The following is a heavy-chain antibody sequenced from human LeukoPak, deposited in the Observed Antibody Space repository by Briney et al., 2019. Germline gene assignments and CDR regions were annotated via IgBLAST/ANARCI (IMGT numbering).Heavy chain of an antibody. V-gene: IGHV2-5*02. CDR2: TYWDDDK. J-gene: IGHJ4*02. CDR1: GLSLSTGGVG. Sequence: GPTLVNPTQPLTLTCTFSGLSLSTGGVGVGWIRQPPGYDLEWIALTYWDDDKRYRPSLQSRHTITKHTSKNQVNLTITNMGPVDTATYYCAHQPGYYLTYFDHWGQGTLVTVSS. D-gene: IGHD3-9*01. CDR3: AHQPGYYLTYFDH.